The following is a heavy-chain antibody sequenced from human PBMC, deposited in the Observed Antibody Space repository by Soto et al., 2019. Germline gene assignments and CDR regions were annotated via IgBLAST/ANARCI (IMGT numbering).Heavy chain of an antibody. CDR1: GFTFRNNG. CDR3: AREVIADYFDY. Sequence: GGSLRLSCAASGFTFRNNGMDGVRQTPGKGLEWVSGISGSGDYTYFADSVKGRFTISRDNSKNMLYLHMNNVRAEDTAVYFCAREVIADYFDYWGQGTLVTVSS. D-gene: IGHD6-13*01. CDR2: ISGSGDYT. V-gene: IGHV3-23*01. J-gene: IGHJ4*02.